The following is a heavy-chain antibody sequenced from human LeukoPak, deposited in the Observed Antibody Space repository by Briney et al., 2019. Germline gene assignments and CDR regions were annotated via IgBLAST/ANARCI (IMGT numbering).Heavy chain of an antibody. Sequence: GGSLTLSCAASGFTFSNYWRHWVRQPPGKGLVWVSRINSDGTSTNYAASVKGRFIISRDNAKNTLFLQMNSLRDEDTAVYYCARDWSALGYWGQGSLVTVSS. CDR2: INSDGTST. CDR1: GFTFSNYW. J-gene: IGHJ4*02. CDR3: ARDWSALGY. D-gene: IGHD3-3*01. V-gene: IGHV3-74*01.